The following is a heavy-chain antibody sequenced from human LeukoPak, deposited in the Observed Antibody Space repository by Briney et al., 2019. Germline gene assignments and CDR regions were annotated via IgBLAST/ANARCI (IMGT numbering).Heavy chain of an antibody. V-gene: IGHV3-11*04. CDR2: IDSRDNTI. J-gene: IGHJ4*02. CDR1: GFPFSYFQ. CDR3: ARGRPTGASRVFVVQ. D-gene: IGHD2-15*01. Sequence: GGSLRLSCEGSGFPFSYFQMSWVRQVPGKGLEWVSFIDSRDNTIYYADSVRGRFTISRDNSKNTVYLQMRSLRVEDTAVYYCARGRPTGASRVFVVQWGQGTLVTVSS.